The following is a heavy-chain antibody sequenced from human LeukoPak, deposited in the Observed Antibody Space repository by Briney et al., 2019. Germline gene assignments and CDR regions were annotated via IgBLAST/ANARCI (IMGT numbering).Heavy chain of an antibody. CDR3: ARSRHSYDSTGFPHY. CDR2: ISYDGSTE. CDR1: GFSFNNYG. D-gene: IGHD3-22*01. Sequence: GGSLRLSCAGSGFSFNNYGMHWVRQAPGKGLEWVAIISYDGSTEYYADSVKGRFTISRDNSKNTLYLQMNSLRAEDTALYYCARSRHSYDSTGFPHYWGQGTLVTVSS. V-gene: IGHV3-30*03. J-gene: IGHJ4*02.